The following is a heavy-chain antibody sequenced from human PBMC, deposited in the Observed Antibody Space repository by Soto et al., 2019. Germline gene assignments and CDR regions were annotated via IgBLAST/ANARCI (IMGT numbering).Heavy chain of an antibody. Sequence: ASVKVSCKASGYTCTVYYIHWVLQAPGQGLEWMGWINPNNGDTHYAQNFQGRVTLSRDTSTSTAYMELSSLRFDDTAVYYCARHSGYDYVFDYWGQGTLVTVSS. CDR2: INPNNGDT. V-gene: IGHV1-2*02. CDR1: GYTCTVYY. CDR3: ARHSGYDYVFDY. D-gene: IGHD5-12*01. J-gene: IGHJ4*02.